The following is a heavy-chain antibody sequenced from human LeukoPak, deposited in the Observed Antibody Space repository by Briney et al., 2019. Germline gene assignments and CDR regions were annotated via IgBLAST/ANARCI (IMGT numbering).Heavy chain of an antibody. CDR1: GGSISSSSYY. D-gene: IGHD2-15*01. J-gene: IGHJ4*02. Sequence: PSETLSLTCTVSGGSISSSSYYWGWIRQAPGKGLEWIGSFEYGGSTYYNPSLKSRVTISVDTSKNQFSLKLSSVTAADTAVYYCARRYCSGGSCPDDYWGQGTLVTVSS. CDR2: FEYGGST. V-gene: IGHV4-39*07. CDR3: ARRYCSGGSCPDDY.